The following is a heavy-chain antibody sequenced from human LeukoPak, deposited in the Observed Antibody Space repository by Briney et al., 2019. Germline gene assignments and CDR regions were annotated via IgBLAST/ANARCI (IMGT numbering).Heavy chain of an antibody. CDR1: GFTFSNYW. Sequence: PGGSLRLSCAASGFTFSNYWMHWVRQSPGKGLVWVSRISSDGTNTNYADSVKGRFTISRDNAENTLYLQMTSLRVEDTAVYYCARDPGHSNYINDYRGQGTLVTVSS. CDR2: ISSDGTNT. D-gene: IGHD4-11*01. V-gene: IGHV3-74*01. J-gene: IGHJ4*02. CDR3: ARDPGHSNYINDY.